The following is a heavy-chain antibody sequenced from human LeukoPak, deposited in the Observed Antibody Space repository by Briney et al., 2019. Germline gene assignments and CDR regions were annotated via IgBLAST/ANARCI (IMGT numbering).Heavy chain of an antibody. V-gene: IGHV4-4*07. Sequence: SETLSLTCTVSGGSISSYYWSWIRQPAGKGLEWIGRIYTSGSTNYNPSLKSRVTMSVDTSKNQFSLKLSSVTAADTAVYYCARNPSYSSGWYKVRSDAFDIWGQGTMVTVSS. CDR2: IYTSGST. CDR3: ARNPSYSSGWYKVRSDAFDI. J-gene: IGHJ3*02. D-gene: IGHD6-19*01. CDR1: GGSISSYY.